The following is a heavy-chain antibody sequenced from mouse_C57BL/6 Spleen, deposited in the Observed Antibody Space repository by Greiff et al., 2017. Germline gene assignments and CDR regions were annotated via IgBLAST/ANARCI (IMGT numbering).Heavy chain of an antibody. Sequence: QVQLQQSGAELVKPGASVKISCKASGYAFSSYWMNWVKQRPGKGLEWIGQIYPGDGDTNYNGKFKGKATLTAEKSSSTAYMQLSSLTSEDSAVYFCARWRTGPNYFDYWGQGTTLTVSS. CDR2: IYPGDGDT. CDR1: GYAFSSYW. J-gene: IGHJ2*01. V-gene: IGHV1-80*01. D-gene: IGHD4-1*01. CDR3: ARWRTGPNYFDY.